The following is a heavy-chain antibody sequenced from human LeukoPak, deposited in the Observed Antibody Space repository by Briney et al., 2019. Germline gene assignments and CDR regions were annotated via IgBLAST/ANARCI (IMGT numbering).Heavy chain of an antibody. CDR3: ARGYSGGYDY. CDR2: ISKSGDTT. D-gene: IGHD6-19*01. CDR1: GVTFSTFG. V-gene: IGHV3-23*01. J-gene: IGHJ4*02. Sequence: PGGSLRLSCAVSGVTFSTFGVSWFRQAPGKGLEWFSTISKSGDTTYYADSVKGRFTISRDTAKNSLYLQMNSLRDEDTAVYSCARGYSGGYDYWGQGTLVTVSS.